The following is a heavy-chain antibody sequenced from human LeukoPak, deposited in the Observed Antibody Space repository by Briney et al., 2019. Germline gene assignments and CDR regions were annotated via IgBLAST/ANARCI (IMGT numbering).Heavy chain of an antibody. J-gene: IGHJ4*02. CDR3: VRDYYRSLDY. Sequence: GGSLRLSCAASGFTFNNYWMHWVRQAPGKGLESVAIINEDGSVKYYVDSVKGRFTISRDNAKNSVYLQMNSLRVEDTAVYYCVRDYYRSLDYWGQGTLVTVSS. CDR2: INEDGSVK. D-gene: IGHD3-10*01. V-gene: IGHV3-7*01. CDR1: GFTFNNYW.